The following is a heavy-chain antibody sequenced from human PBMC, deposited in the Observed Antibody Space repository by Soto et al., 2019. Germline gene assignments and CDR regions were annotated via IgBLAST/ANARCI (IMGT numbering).Heavy chain of an antibody. CDR1: GFTFSDYH. CDR3: ARGDGYDYYQNYYYYGMDV. Sequence: GGSLRLSCAASGFTFSDYHMSWIRQAPGKGLEWVSYISSSGSTIYYADSVKGRFTISRDNAKNSLYLQMNSLRAEDTAVYYCARGDGYDYYQNYYYYGMDVWGQGTTVTVSS. CDR2: ISSSGSTI. J-gene: IGHJ6*02. V-gene: IGHV3-11*01. D-gene: IGHD5-12*01.